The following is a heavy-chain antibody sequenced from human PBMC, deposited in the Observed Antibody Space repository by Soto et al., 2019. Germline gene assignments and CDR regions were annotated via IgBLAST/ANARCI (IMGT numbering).Heavy chain of an antibody. Sequence: QVQLVQSGAEVKKPGASEKVSCKASGYTFTSYGISWVRQAPGQGLEWMGWISAYNGNTNYAQKLQGRVTMXTXTXSSTADMELRSLRSDDTAVYYCARGDYSSGWHALDYWGQGTLVTVSS. D-gene: IGHD6-19*01. J-gene: IGHJ4*02. V-gene: IGHV1-18*01. CDR1: GYTFTSYG. CDR2: ISAYNGNT. CDR3: ARGDYSSGWHALDY.